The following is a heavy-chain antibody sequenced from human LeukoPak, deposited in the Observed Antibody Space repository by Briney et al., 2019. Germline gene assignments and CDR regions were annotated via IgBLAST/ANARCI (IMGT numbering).Heavy chain of an antibody. J-gene: IGHJ4*02. Sequence: PGGSLRLSCAVSGFNFRTSWMVWVRQAPGKGLEWVANMNPDGSAKNYLNSVRGRFTISRDNAKNSLFLQMNSLRAEDTAVYYCSRDRAYSTFDFWGQGTLVTVSS. CDR2: MNPDGSAK. CDR3: SRDRAYSTFDF. CDR1: GFNFRTSW. D-gene: IGHD2-15*01. V-gene: IGHV3-7*01.